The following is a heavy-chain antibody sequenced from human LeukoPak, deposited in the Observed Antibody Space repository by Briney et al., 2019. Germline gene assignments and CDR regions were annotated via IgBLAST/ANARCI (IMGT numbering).Heavy chain of an antibody. D-gene: IGHD3-22*01. V-gene: IGHV4-30-2*01. CDR1: GGSISSGGYS. J-gene: IGHJ6*02. Sequence: SETLSLTCAVSGGSISSGGYSWSWIRQPPGKGLEWIGYIYHSGSTYYNPSLKSRVTISVDRSKNQFSLKLSSVTAADTAVYYCARDGGYYDSSGYYYFYGVDVWGQGTTVTVSS. CDR3: ARDGGYYDSSGYYYFYGVDV. CDR2: IYHSGST.